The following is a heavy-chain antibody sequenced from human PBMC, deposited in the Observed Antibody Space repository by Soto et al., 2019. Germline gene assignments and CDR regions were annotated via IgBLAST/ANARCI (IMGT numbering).Heavy chain of an antibody. CDR2: IYWDDDK. CDR3: AHSGPVLTTVAHYYYYYYMDV. Sequence: SGPTLVKPTQTLTLTCTFSGFSLSTSGVGVGWIRQPPGKALEWLALIYWDDDKRYSPSLKSRLTITKDTSKNQVVLTMTNMDPVDTATYYCAHSGPVLTTVAHYYYYYYMDVWGKGTTVTVSS. J-gene: IGHJ6*03. CDR1: GFSLSTSGVG. D-gene: IGHD4-17*01. V-gene: IGHV2-5*02.